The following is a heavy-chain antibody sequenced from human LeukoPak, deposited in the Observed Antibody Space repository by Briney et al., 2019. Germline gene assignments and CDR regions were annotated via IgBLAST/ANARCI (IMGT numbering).Heavy chain of an antibody. CDR3: ARDLRYFDWLSNARAPDAFDI. CDR2: INAGNGNT. CDR1: GYTFTSYA. V-gene: IGHV1-3*01. J-gene: IGHJ3*02. D-gene: IGHD3-9*01. Sequence: ASVKVSCKASGYTFTSYAMNWVRQAPGQRLEWMGWINAGNGNTKYSQKFQGRVTITRDTSASTAYMELSSLRSEDTAVYYCARDLRYFDWLSNARAPDAFDIWGQGTMVTVSS.